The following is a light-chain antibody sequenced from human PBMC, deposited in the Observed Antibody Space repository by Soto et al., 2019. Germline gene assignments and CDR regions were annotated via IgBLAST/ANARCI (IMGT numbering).Light chain of an antibody. CDR2: LND. CDR1: FSNIGGNA. Sequence: QSVLTQPPSLSATPGQRVNISCSGSFSNIGGNAVNWYQQLPGAAPKLLIYLNDQRPSGVPDRFSGSKSGTSAFLAISGLQSEDEADYYCAAWDDSLNALFGTGTKLTVL. V-gene: IGLV1-44*01. CDR3: AAWDDSLNAL. J-gene: IGLJ1*01.